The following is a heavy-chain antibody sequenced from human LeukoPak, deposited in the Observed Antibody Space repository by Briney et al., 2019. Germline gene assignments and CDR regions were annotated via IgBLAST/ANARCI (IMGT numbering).Heavy chain of an antibody. J-gene: IGHJ4*02. Sequence: GSLRLSCSASGFPFRTFWMSWVRQAPGKGLEWVANIDQNGSEKHYVGSVRGRFTISRDNAKNSLFLQMNSLRAEDTAVYYCVRLTWLTREFDYWGQGTLVFVSS. CDR2: IDQNGSEK. CDR1: GFPFRTFW. V-gene: IGHV3-7*01. D-gene: IGHD7-27*01. CDR3: VRLTWLTREFDY.